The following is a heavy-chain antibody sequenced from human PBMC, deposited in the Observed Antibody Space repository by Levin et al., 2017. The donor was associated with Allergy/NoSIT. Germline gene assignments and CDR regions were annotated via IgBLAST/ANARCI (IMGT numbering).Heavy chain of an antibody. J-gene: IGHJ6*02. CDR1: GGSISSYY. CDR2: IYYSGST. V-gene: IGHV4-59*08. CDR3: ARCTESVTGTTPYYYYYGMDV. Sequence: SETLSLTCTVSGGSISSYYWSWIRQPPGKGLEWIGYIYYSGSTNYNPSLKSRVTISVDTSKNQFSLKLSSVTAADTAVYYCARCTESVTGTTPYYYYYGMDVWGQGTTVTVSS. D-gene: IGHD1-20*01.